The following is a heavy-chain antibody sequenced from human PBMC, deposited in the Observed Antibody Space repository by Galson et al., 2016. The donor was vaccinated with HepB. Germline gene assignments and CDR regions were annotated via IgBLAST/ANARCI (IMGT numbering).Heavy chain of an antibody. CDR1: GYTFTNYA. D-gene: IGHD3-10*01. Sequence: SVKVSCKASGYTFTNYAITWVRQAPGQGLEWMGWITVYNGNTNYAQKLQGRVTMTTDTSTSTAYLELMSLRSDDTAVYYGAREGWFGESTHPDCWGQGTLVTVSA. V-gene: IGHV1-18*01. J-gene: IGHJ4*02. CDR2: ITVYNGNT. CDR3: AREGWFGESTHPDC.